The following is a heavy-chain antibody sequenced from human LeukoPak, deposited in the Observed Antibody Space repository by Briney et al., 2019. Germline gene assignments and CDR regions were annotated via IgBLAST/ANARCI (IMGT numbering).Heavy chain of an antibody. CDR2: INHSGST. CDR1: GGSFSGYY. CDR3: ARHRGGKMATSRDTNWFDP. J-gene: IGHJ5*02. D-gene: IGHD5-24*01. V-gene: IGHV4-34*01. Sequence: SETLSLTCAVYGGSFSGYYWSWIRQPPGKGLEWIGEINHSGSTNYNPSLKSRVTISVDTSKNQFSLKLSSVTAADTAVYYCARHRGGKMATSRDTNWFDPWGQGTLVTVSS.